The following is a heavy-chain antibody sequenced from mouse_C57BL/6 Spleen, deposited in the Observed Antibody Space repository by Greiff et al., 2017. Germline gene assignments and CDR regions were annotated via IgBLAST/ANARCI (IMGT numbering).Heavy chain of an antibody. CDR2: ILPGSGST. CDR3: AKYGSTLEYFDV. CDR1: GYTFTGYW. Sequence: VKLMESGAELMKPGASVKLSCKATGYTFTGYWIEWVKQRPGHGLEWIGEILPGSGSTNYTEKFKGKATFTANTSSNTAYMQLSSLTTEDSAIYYCAKYGSTLEYFDVWGTGTTVTVSS. D-gene: IGHD1-1*01. J-gene: IGHJ1*03. V-gene: IGHV1-9*01.